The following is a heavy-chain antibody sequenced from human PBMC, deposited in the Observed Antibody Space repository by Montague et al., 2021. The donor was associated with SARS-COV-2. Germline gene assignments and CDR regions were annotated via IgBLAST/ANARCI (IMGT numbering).Heavy chain of an antibody. CDR1: GDSVSSNRAA. CDR2: TYYRSRWFN. Sequence: CAISGDSVSSNRAAWNWIRQSPSRGLEWLGRTYYRSRWFNDYAVSIRSRITINPDTSKNQFSLQLNSVTPEDTAVYCCARATEWRGYYYYYYMDVWGKGTPVTVSS. V-gene: IGHV6-1*01. J-gene: IGHJ6*03. D-gene: IGHD1-14*01. CDR3: ARATEWRGYYYYYYMDV.